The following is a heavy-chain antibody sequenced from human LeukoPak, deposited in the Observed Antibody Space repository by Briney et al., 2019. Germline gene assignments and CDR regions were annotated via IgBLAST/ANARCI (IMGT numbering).Heavy chain of an antibody. V-gene: IGHV3-11*01. D-gene: IGHD1-7*01. J-gene: IGHJ6*02. CDR3: ARDRTRPELNYYYGMDV. CDR1: GFTFSDYY. CDR2: ISSSGSTI. Sequence: GGSLRLSCAASGFTFSDYYMSWIRQAPGKGLEWVSYISSSGSTIYYADSVKGRFTISRDNAKNSLYLQMNSLRAEDTAVYYCARDRTRPELNYYYGMDVWGQGTLVTVSS.